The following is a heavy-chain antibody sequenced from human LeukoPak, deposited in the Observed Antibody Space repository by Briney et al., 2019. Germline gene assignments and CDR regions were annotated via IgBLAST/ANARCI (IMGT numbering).Heavy chain of an antibody. CDR2: ISSSSSYI. CDR1: GFTFSSYS. J-gene: IGHJ4*02. D-gene: IGHD5-18*01. V-gene: IGHV3-21*01. Sequence: GGSLRLSCAASGFTFSSYSMNWVRQAPGKGLEWVSSISSSSSYIYYADSVKGRFTISRDNAKNSLYLQMNSLRAEDTAVYYCASDKGYSYGVFDYWGQGTLVTVSS. CDR3: ASDKGYSYGVFDY.